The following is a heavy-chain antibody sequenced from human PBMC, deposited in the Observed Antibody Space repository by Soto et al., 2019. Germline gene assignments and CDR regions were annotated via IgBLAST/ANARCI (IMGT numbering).Heavy chain of an antibody. J-gene: IGHJ5*02. Sequence: QMQLVQSGPEVKKPGTSVRVSCKASGFTFTSSAMHWVRQARGQRLEWIGWIVVGSGNTNYAQKCQVRVHITAYMSTSPGCVELSSLSTADPALYYCGADSATRPYLPGHNWFDPWGQGTLVTVSS. CDR2: IVVGSGNT. V-gene: IGHV1-58*02. CDR3: GADSATRPYLPGHNWFDP. D-gene: IGHD1-26*01. CDR1: GFTFTSSA.